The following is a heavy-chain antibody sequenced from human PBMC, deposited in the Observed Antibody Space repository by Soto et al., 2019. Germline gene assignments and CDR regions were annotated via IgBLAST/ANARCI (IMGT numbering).Heavy chain of an antibody. D-gene: IGHD5-12*01. Sequence: PGGSLRLSCAASGFAFNSYEMDWVRQAPGKGLEWVANIKSGGNTKFYVDSVKGRFTISRDDAKNPLYLDMNSLGAEDTAVYYCVKEKSVMYSGYDAFDVWGQGTMVTVSS. CDR3: VKEKSVMYSGYDAFDV. CDR1: GFAFNSYE. J-gene: IGHJ3*01. CDR2: IKSGGNTK. V-gene: IGHV3-48*03.